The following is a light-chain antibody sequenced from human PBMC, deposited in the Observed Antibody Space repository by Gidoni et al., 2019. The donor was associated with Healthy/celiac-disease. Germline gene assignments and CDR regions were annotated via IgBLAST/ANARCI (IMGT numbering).Light chain of an antibody. CDR2: RNN. V-gene: IGLV1-47*01. CDR3: AAWDDSLSGLWV. J-gene: IGLJ3*02. CDR1: SSNIGSNY. Sequence: QSVLPQPPSASGTPGQRVTISCSGSSSNIGSNYVYWYQQLPGPAPKLLIYRNNQRPSGVPDRFSGSKSGTSASLAISGLRSEDEADYYCAAWDDSLSGLWVFGGGTKLTVL.